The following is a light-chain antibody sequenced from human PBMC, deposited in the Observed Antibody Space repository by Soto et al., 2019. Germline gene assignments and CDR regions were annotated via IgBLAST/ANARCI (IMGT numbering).Light chain of an antibody. CDR1: QSVSSSY. CDR2: GAS. Sequence: EIVLTQSPGTLSLSPGERVTLSCRASQSVSSSYLAWYQQKPGQAPRLLIYGASSRATGIPDRFSGSGSGTDFTLTISRLEPEDFALYYCQQYASSPVYTFGQGTKLEIK. CDR3: QQYASSPVYT. V-gene: IGKV3-20*01. J-gene: IGKJ2*01.